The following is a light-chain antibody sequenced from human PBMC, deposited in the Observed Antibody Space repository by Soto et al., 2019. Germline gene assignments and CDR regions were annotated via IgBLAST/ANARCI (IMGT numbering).Light chain of an antibody. Sequence: DNQMTQSPSSLSASVGDRVTITCRASQCITRYLNWYQQKSGRGPKLLISSASSFQSGVPSRFTESGSGTDLTLTISSLQPEDFATYYCQQSVSIPLTFGQGTKLEVK. J-gene: IGKJ1*01. CDR3: QQSVSIPLT. CDR1: QCITRY. V-gene: IGKV1-39*01. CDR2: SAS.